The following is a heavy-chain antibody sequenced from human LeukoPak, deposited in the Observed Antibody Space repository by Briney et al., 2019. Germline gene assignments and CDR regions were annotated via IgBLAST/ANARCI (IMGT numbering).Heavy chain of an antibody. V-gene: IGHV3-48*01. D-gene: IGHD1-26*01. CDR2: ISSSSSTI. CDR3: ARGVGAPDY. Sequence: PGGSLRLSCAASGFTFSDYYMNWVRQAPGKGLEWVSYISSSSSTIYYADSVKGRFTISRDNAKNSLYLQMNSLRAEDTAVYYCARGVGAPDYWGQGTLVTVSS. CDR1: GFTFSDYY. J-gene: IGHJ4*02.